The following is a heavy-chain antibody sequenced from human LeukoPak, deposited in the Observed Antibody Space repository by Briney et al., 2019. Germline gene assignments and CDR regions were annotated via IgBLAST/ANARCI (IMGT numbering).Heavy chain of an antibody. Sequence: GGSLRLSCAASGFTFRSYAMSWVRQAPGKGLEWVSAISGSGGSTYYADSVKGRFTISRDNSKNTLYLQMNSLRAEDTAVYYCAKDSLPFVSGWYYWGQGTLVTVSS. CDR1: GFTFRSYA. D-gene: IGHD6-19*01. J-gene: IGHJ4*02. CDR2: ISGSGGST. CDR3: AKDSLPFVSGWYY. V-gene: IGHV3-23*01.